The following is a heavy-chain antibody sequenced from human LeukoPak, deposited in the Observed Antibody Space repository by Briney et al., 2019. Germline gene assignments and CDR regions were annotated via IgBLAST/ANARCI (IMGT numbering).Heavy chain of an antibody. CDR1: GGSISSSSYY. V-gene: IGHV4-61*05. D-gene: IGHD3-22*01. Sequence: SETLSLTCTVSGGSISSSSYYWNWIRQPPGRGLEWIGYFYYGGSSKYNPSLKSRVTMSADTSKNQFSLKLTSVTAADTAMYYCARQTYYDRGGYPFDQWGQGTLVTVSS. J-gene: IGHJ4*02. CDR3: ARQTYYDRGGYPFDQ. CDR2: FYYGGSS.